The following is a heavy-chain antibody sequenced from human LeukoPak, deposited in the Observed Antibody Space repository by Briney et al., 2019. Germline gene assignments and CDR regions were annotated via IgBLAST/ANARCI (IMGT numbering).Heavy chain of an antibody. CDR2: IYYSGST. J-gene: IGHJ3*02. D-gene: IGHD6-13*01. V-gene: IGHV4-39*01. CDR1: GGSISSSSYY. CDR3: ARATAPGIAAAGDAFDI. Sequence: SETLSLTCTVSGGSISSSSYYWGWIRQPPGKGLEWIGSIYYSGSTYYNPSLKSRVTISVDTSKNQFSLKLSSVTAADTAVYYCARATAPGIAAAGDAFDIWGQGTMVTVSS.